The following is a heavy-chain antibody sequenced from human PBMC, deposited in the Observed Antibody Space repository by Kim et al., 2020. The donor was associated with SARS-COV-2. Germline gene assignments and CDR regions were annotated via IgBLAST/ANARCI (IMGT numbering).Heavy chain of an antibody. Sequence: TYAQGFTGRFVFSLDTSVSTAYLQISSLKAEDTAVYYCARFGGLGDFDYWGQGTLVTVSS. CDR3: ARFGGLGDFDY. J-gene: IGHJ4*02. V-gene: IGHV7-4-1*02. D-gene: IGHD3-16*01.